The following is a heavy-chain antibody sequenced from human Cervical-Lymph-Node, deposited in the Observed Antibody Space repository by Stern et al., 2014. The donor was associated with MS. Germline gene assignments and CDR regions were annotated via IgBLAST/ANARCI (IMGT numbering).Heavy chain of an antibody. CDR1: GFSFSNYG. CDR3: ARGGGYNSAWAFDY. CDR2: ISYDGNLK. D-gene: IGHD3-22*01. Sequence: VHLVESGGGVVQPGGSLRLPCVASGFSFSNYGMHWVRQAPGRGLEWLAIISYDGNLKDYADSVECRFTISRDNSKNTLYLQMTNLTTEDSALYYCARGGGYNSAWAFDYWGQGTLVTVSS. J-gene: IGHJ4*02. V-gene: IGHV3-30*03.